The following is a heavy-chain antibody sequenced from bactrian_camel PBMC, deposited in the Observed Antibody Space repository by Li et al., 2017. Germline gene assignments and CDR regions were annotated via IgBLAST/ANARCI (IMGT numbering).Heavy chain of an antibody. CDR2: ITTEGRT. D-gene: IGHD2*01. Sequence: CAASRYTYSGHCMAWFRQAPGRGREGVAAITTEGRTLYADSVKGRFTISNDVAKRILYLQMDSLQPGDTAVYYCAAGYLGSGTFYSRLGEFDYHQWGQGTQVTVS. V-gene: IGHV3S1*01. CDR1: RYTYSGHC. CDR3: AAGYLGSGTFYSRLGEFDYHQ. J-gene: IGHJ4*01.